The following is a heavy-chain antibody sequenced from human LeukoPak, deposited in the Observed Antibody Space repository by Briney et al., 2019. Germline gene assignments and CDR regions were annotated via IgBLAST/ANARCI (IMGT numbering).Heavy chain of an antibody. CDR1: GCSFTSYW. Sequence: GESLKISCKGSGCSFTSYWIGWVRQMPGKGLEWMGIIYPGDSDTRYSPSFQGQVTISADKSISTAYLQWSSLKASDTAMYYCARHVPDILTGFPYGLVDYWGQGTLVTVSS. J-gene: IGHJ4*02. D-gene: IGHD3-9*01. CDR3: ARHVPDILTGFPYGLVDY. V-gene: IGHV5-51*01. CDR2: IYPGDSDT.